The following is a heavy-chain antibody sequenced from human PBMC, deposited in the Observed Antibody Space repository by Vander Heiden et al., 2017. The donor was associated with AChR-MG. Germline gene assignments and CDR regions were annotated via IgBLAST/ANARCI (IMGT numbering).Heavy chain of an antibody. J-gene: IGHJ3*02. CDR2: VSYDGSNK. D-gene: IGHD5-18*01. CDR1: AFTFSSPP. CDR3: ASNPAGYIYGYKGGAFDI. Sequence: QVQLVESGGGVVQPGRSLRLSCAAPAFTFSSPPLHWVRRAPGKGLGGVAVVSYDGSNKYYADCGKGIFTIARDNSKNTLYLQMNRLRAEETAVYYCASNPAGYIYGYKGGAFDIWGQGTMVTVSS. V-gene: IGHV3-30-3*01.